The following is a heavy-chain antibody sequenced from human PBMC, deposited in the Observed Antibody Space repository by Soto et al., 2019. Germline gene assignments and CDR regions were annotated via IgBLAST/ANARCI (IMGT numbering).Heavy chain of an antibody. CDR3: ARDRIIAAAFHFDY. V-gene: IGHV1-18*04. Sequence: WASVKVSCKASGYTFTSYGISWVRQAPGQGLEWMGWISAYNGNTNYAQKLQGRVTMTTDTSTSTAYMELRSLRSDDTAVYYCARDRIIAAAFHFDYWGQGTLVTVAS. CDR1: GYTFTSYG. CDR2: ISAYNGNT. D-gene: IGHD6-13*01. J-gene: IGHJ4*02.